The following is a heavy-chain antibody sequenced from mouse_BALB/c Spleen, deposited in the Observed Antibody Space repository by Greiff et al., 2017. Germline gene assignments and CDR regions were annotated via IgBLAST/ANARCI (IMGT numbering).Heavy chain of an antibody. CDR1: GFTFSSFG. J-gene: IGHJ3*01. Sequence: DVMLVESGGGLVQPGGSRKLSCAASGFTFSSFGMHWVRQAPEKGLEWVAYISSGSSTIYYADTVKGRFTISRDNPKNTLFLQMTSLRSEDTAMYYCARSDGNLPFDYWGQGTLVTVSA. CDR3: ARSDGNLPFDY. V-gene: IGHV5-17*02. D-gene: IGHD2-1*01. CDR2: ISSGSSTI.